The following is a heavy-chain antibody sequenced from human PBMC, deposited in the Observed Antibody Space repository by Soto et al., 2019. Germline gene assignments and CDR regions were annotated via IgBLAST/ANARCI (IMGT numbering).Heavy chain of an antibody. CDR1: RGSINSGGYY. CDR3: ARVDWNVRYYYAMDV. V-gene: IGHV4-31*03. CDR2: IYYSGST. Sequence: QVQLQASGPGLMKPSQTLSLTCTVSRGSINSGGYYWSWIRQHPGKGLEWIGNIYYSGSTYYNPSLKSRLTISVDTSKNQFSLRLTSVTAADTAVYYCARVDWNVRYYYAMDVWGQGTTVTVSS. D-gene: IGHD1-1*01. J-gene: IGHJ6*02.